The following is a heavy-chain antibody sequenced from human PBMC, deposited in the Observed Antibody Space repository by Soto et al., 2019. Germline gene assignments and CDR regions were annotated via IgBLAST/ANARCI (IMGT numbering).Heavy chain of an antibody. V-gene: IGHV3-23*01. D-gene: IGHD3-22*01. CDR1: GFTFSSYA. Sequence: GESLKISCAASGFTFSSYAMSWVRQAPGKGLEWVSAISGSGGSTYYADSVKGRFTISRDNSKNTLYLQMNSLRAEDTAVYYCAKVNYYDSSGYIDYWGQGTLVTVSS. CDR3: AKVNYYDSSGYIDY. J-gene: IGHJ4*02. CDR2: ISGSGGST.